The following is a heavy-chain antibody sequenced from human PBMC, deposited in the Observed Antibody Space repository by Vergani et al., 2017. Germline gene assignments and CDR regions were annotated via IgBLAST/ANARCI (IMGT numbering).Heavy chain of an antibody. CDR3: ARVNTETNGHLYYYYYMDV. J-gene: IGHJ6*03. V-gene: IGHV4-34*01. Sequence: QVQLQQWGGGLLKPSETLSLTCVVNGGSFTSYHWTWIRQSPGEGLEWVGDIDHTGRPDYNPSPTSRLTMSVDKSRNQFSLTLNSVTATDTAIYFCARVNTETNGHLYYYYYMDVRGQGTAVTVS. D-gene: IGHD4-11*01. CDR1: GGSFTSYH. CDR2: IDHTGRP.